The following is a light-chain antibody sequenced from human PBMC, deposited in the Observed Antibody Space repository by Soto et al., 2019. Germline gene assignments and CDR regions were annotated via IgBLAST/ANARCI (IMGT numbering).Light chain of an antibody. V-gene: IGKV1-9*01. Sequence: DSQLTQSPSFLSASVGDIVTISCRASQGISDYLAWYQQKPGKAPKLLIYGASPLQIGVPSRFSGSTSGTEFTLTISSLQPEDFATYFCQQFHAYPLTVGGGTKLEIK. CDR1: QGISDY. J-gene: IGKJ4*01. CDR2: GAS. CDR3: QQFHAYPLT.